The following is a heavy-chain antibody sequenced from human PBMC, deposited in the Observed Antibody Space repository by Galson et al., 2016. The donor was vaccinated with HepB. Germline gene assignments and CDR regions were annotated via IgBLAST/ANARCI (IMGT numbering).Heavy chain of an antibody. CDR1: GYTFRRYG. CDR2: INPYRGNT. D-gene: IGHD3-3*01. Sequence: SVKVSCKASGYTFRRYGINWVRQAPGHGLEWMGWINPYRGNTNYAQKVQGRVTLTTDTSTNTAYLELRSLKSDDTAVYYCARQQEWIDTSLDNWGQGTLVTVS. J-gene: IGHJ4*02. CDR3: ARQQEWIDTSLDN. V-gene: IGHV1-18*01.